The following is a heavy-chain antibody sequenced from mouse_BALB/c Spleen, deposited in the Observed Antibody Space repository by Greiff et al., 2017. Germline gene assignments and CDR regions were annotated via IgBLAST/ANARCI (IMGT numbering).Heavy chain of an antibody. CDR1: GFTFSSYG. D-gene: IGHD2-4*01. V-gene: IGHV5-6*01. CDR2: ISRGGSYT. Sequence: EVQVVESGGDLVKPGGSLKLSCAASGFTFSSYGMSWVRQTPDKRLEWVATISRGGSYTYYPDSVTGRFTISRDNAKNTLYLQMSSLKSEDTAMYYCARQVYDYAFDYWGQGTTLTVSS. CDR3: ARQVYDYAFDY. J-gene: IGHJ2*01.